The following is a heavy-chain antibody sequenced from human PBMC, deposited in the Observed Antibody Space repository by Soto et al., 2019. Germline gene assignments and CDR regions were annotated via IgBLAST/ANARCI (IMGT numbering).Heavy chain of an antibody. J-gene: IGHJ6*02. CDR3: ARYYQLPLDV. Sequence: PSETLSLTCSVSGGSISSSSYYWGWIRQPPGKGLEWIGSIYYSGSTYYNPSLKSRVTISVDTSKNQFSLKLSSVTAADTAVYYCARYYQLPLDVWGQGTTVTVSS. D-gene: IGHD2-2*01. CDR1: GGSISSSSYY. CDR2: IYYSGST. V-gene: IGHV4-39*01.